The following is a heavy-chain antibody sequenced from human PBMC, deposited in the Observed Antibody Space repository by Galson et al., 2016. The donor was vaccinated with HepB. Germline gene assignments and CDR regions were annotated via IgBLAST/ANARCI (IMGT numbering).Heavy chain of an antibody. CDR2: IKSETDGGTV. J-gene: IGHJ4*02. D-gene: IGHD6-19*01. V-gene: IGHV3-15*07. CDR3: TTVGDSGWYLFRY. Sequence: SLRLSCAASGFTFSKAWMNWVRQAPGKGLEWVGRIKSETDGGTVDYAAPVKGRFTISRDDAKNMLYLQMNRLKTEDTAVYYWTTVGDSGWYLFRYWGQGTLVTVSS. CDR1: GFTFSKAW.